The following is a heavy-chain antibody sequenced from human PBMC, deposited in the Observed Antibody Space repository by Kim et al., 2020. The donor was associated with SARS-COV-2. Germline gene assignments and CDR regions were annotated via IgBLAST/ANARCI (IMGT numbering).Heavy chain of an antibody. CDR1: GYTLTELS. CDR3: ATPTLSNRYDFWSGYHYYYGMDV. D-gene: IGHD3-3*01. V-gene: IGHV1-24*01. CDR2: FDPEDGET. J-gene: IGHJ6*02. Sequence: ASVKVSCKVSGYTLTELSMHWVRQAPGKGLEWMGGFDPEDGETIYAQKFQGRVTMTEDTSTDTAYMELSSLRSEDTAVYYCATPTLSNRYDFWSGYHYYYGMDVWGQGTTVTVSS.